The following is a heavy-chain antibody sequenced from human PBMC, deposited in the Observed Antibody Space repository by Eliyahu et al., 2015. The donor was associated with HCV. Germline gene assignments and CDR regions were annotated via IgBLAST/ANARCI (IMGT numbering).Heavy chain of an antibody. V-gene: IGHV4-34*02. J-gene: IGHJ4*02. CDR2: INHSGSS. D-gene: IGHD4-17*01. CDR3: ALRGGYTVSDGLPFDY. Sequence: QVQLQQWGAGLLKPSETLSLSCAVYGASFSGYYWSWIRQPPGKGLEWIGEINHSGSSNYNPSLKSRVSISADTSKNQFSLKLTSVTAADTAVYYCALRGGYTVSDGLPFDYWGRGTLVTVSS. CDR1: GASFSGYY.